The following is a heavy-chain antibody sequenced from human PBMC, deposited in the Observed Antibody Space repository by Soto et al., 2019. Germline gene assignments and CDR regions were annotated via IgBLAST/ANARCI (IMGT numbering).Heavy chain of an antibody. CDR1: GDSVSSNSAA. Sequence: TSETLSLTCALSGDSVSSNSAAWNWIRQSPSRGLEWLGRTYYRSKWYNDYAVSVKSRITINPDTSKNQFSLQLNSVTPEDTAVYYCARGGMRWLQFRYYYYGMDVWGRGTTVTVSS. V-gene: IGHV6-1*01. CDR3: ARGGMRWLQFRYYYYGMDV. J-gene: IGHJ6*02. D-gene: IGHD5-12*01. CDR2: TYYRSKWYN.